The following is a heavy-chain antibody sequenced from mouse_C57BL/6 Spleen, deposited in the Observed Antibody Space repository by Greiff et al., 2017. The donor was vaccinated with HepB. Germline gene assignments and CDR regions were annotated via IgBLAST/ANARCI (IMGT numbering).Heavy chain of an antibody. CDR1: GFTFSDFY. Sequence: EVKVVESGGGLVQSGRSLRLSCATSGFTFSDFYMEWVRQAPGKGLEWIAASRNKANDYTTEYSASVKGRFIVSRDTSQSILYLQMNALRAEDTAIYYCARVRTSGDFDVWGTGTTVTVSS. D-gene: IGHD6-1*01. CDR2: SRNKANDYTT. J-gene: IGHJ1*03. CDR3: ARVRTSGDFDV. V-gene: IGHV7-1*01.